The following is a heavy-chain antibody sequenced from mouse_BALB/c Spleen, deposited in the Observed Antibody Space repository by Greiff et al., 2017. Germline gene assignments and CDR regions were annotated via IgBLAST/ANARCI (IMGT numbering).Heavy chain of an antibody. CDR1: GYSFTSYW. CDR3: TRSGRGNNYAMDY. J-gene: IGHJ4*01. V-gene: IGHV1-5*01. D-gene: IGHD2-1*01. CDR2: IYPGNSDT. Sequence: VHVKQSGTVLARPGASVKMSCKASGYSFTSYWMHWVKQRPGQGLEWIGAIYPGNSDTSYNQKFKGKAKLTAVTSASTAYMELSSLTNEDSAVYYCTRSGRGNNYAMDYWGQGTSVTVSS.